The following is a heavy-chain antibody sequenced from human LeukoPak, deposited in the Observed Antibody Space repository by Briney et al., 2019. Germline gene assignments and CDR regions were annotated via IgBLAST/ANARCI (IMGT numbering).Heavy chain of an antibody. D-gene: IGHD6-13*01. CDR2: MNPNSGNT. J-gene: IGHJ4*02. CDR3: AINPRSSWWGLFDY. V-gene: IGHV1-8*03. Sequence: ASVKVSCKASGYTFTSYDINWVRQATGQGLEWMGWMNPNSGNTGYAQKFQGRVTITRNTSISTAYMELSSLRSEDTAVYYCAINPRSSWWGLFDYWGQGTLVTVSS. CDR1: GYTFTSYD.